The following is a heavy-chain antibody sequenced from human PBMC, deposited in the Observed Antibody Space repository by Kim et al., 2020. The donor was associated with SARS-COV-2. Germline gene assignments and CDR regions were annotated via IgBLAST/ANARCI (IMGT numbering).Heavy chain of an antibody. J-gene: IGHJ4*02. CDR1: GLSFSDSY. Sequence: GSLRLSCAASGLSFSDSYMNWVRQAPGKGLGWLSFISTRGESIFYADSVEGRFTIPRDNAKNSLYLQMNYLRDEDTAVYYCARSGNGYNAFGIWGQGVLVTVSS. CDR2: ISTRGESI. D-gene: IGHD5-12*01. V-gene: IGHV3-11*01. CDR3: ARSGNGYNAFGI.